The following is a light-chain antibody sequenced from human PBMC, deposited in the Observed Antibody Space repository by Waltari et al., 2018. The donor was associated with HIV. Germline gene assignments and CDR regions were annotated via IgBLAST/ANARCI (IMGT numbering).Light chain of an antibody. CDR2: EVT. Sequence: QSALTQPASVSGSPGKSITVSCTGTSSDVGTYDLVSWYQQQPGKAPQLIIYEVTKRPSGVSNRFAGVKSGNTASLTVSGLQADDEAEYYCCSYRGSNTWVFGGGTKVTVL. CDR1: SSDVGTYDL. V-gene: IGLV2-23*02. CDR3: CSYRGSNTWV. J-gene: IGLJ3*02.